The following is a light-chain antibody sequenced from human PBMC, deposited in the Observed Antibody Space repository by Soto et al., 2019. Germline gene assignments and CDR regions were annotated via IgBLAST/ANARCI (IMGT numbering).Light chain of an antibody. V-gene: IGKV1-5*01. CDR3: QQYNSYSTWT. CDR2: DAS. Sequence: DIQMTQSPSTLSASVGDRVAITCRASQSISNFLAWYQQKPGKAPKLLIYDASSLESGVPSRFSGSGSGTEFTLTISSLQPDDFATYYCQQYNSYSTWTFGQGTKVDIK. J-gene: IGKJ1*01. CDR1: QSISNF.